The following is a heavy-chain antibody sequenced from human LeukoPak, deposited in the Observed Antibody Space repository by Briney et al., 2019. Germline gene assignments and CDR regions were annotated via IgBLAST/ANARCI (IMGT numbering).Heavy chain of an antibody. D-gene: IGHD3-3*01. CDR2: ISYDGSNK. J-gene: IGHJ4*02. Sequence: SGRSLRLSCAASGVSFSSYAMHWVRQAPGKGLEWVAVISYDGSNKYYADSVKGRFTISRDNSKNTLYLQMNSLRAEDTAVYYCARELGRFLEWERYFGYWGQGTLVTVSS. V-gene: IGHV3-30*01. CDR3: ARELGRFLEWERYFGY. CDR1: GVSFSSYA.